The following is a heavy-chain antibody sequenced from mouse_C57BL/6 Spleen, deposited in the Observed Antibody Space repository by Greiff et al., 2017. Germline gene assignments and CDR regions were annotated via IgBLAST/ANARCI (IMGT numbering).Heavy chain of an antibody. CDR3: ARPLYGNFPMDY. J-gene: IGHJ4*01. Sequence: QLQQSGPELVKPGASVKISCKASGYSFTSYYIHWVKQRPGQGLEWIGWIYPGSGNTKYNEKFKGKATLTADTSSSTAYMQLSSLTSEDSAVYYCARPLYGNFPMDYWGQGTSVTVAS. V-gene: IGHV1-66*01. D-gene: IGHD2-1*01. CDR1: GYSFTSYY. CDR2: IYPGSGNT.